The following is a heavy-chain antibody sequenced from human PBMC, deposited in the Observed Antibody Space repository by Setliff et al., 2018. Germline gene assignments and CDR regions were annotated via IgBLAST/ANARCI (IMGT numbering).Heavy chain of an antibody. Sequence: ASVKVSCKASGYAFTGFYIHWVRQAPGQGLEWMGWIDPNTGGTNYAQKFQGGVTMTRDTSISTAYMELRSLKSDDTAVYYCARNSVTMNAFDIWGQGTMVTVSS. J-gene: IGHJ3*02. CDR2: IDPNTGGT. D-gene: IGHD4-17*01. CDR3: ARNSVTMNAFDI. V-gene: IGHV1-2*02. CDR1: GYAFTGFY.